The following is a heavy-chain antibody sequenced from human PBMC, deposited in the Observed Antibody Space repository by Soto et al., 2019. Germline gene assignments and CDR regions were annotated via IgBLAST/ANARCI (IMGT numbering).Heavy chain of an antibody. J-gene: IGHJ6*03. D-gene: IGHD4-4*01. CDR3: AIAPTVTTVDYYYYMDV. CDR2: MNPNSGNT. CDR1: GYTFTSYD. V-gene: IGHV1-8*01. Sequence: ASVKVSCKASGYTFTSYDINWVRQATGQGLEWMGWMNPNSGNTGYAQKFQGRVTMTRNTSISTAYMELSSLRSEDTAVYYCAIAPTVTTVDYYYYMDVWGKGATVTVSS.